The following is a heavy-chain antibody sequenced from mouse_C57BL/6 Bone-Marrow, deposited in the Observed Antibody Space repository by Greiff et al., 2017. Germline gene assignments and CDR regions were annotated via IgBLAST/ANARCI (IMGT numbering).Heavy chain of an antibody. Sequence: LQESGAELARPGASVKLSCKASGYTFTSYGISWVKQSTGQGLEWIGEIYPRSGNTYYNEKFKGKATLTADKSASTAYMEIRSLASEDSAVYFSARYYGSSFYWYFYVWGTGTTVTVSS. CDR1: GYTFTSYG. D-gene: IGHD1-1*01. CDR2: IYPRSGNT. J-gene: IGHJ1*03. CDR3: ARYYGSSFYWYFYV. V-gene: IGHV1-81*01.